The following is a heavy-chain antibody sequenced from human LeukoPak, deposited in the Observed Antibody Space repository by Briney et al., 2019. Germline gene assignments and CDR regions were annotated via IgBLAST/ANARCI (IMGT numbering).Heavy chain of an antibody. CDR2: INSDGSST. J-gene: IGHJ4*02. D-gene: IGHD1-26*01. V-gene: IGHV3-74*01. CDR3: ARGLSAFGHAWEPHYYDY. CDR1: GFTFSSYW. Sequence: GGSLRLSCAASGFTFSSYWMHWVRQAPGKGLVWVSRINSDGSSTSYADSVKGRFTISRDNAKNTLYLQMNSLRAEDTALYYCARGLSAFGHAWEPHYYDYWGQGTLVTVSS.